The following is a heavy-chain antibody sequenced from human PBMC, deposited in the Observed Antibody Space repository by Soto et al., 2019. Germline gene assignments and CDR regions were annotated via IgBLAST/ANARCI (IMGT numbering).Heavy chain of an antibody. Sequence: QVQLVQSGAEVKKPGSSVKVSCKASGGTFSSYAISWVRQAPGQGLEWMGGIIPIFGTANYAQKFQGRVTITADESTSTAYMELSSLRSEDTAVYYCARARRTYYYESSGYSVDYWGQGTRVTVSS. D-gene: IGHD3-22*01. J-gene: IGHJ4*02. V-gene: IGHV1-69*01. CDR1: GGTFSSYA. CDR3: ARARRTYYYESSGYSVDY. CDR2: IIPIFGTA.